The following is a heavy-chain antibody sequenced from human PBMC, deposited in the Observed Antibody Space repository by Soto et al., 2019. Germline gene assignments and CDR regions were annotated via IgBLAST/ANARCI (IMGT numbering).Heavy chain of an antibody. CDR1: GFTFRDHY. J-gene: IGHJ4*02. CDR2: ISASGSPQ. D-gene: IGHD2-2*01. V-gene: IGHV3-11*01. Sequence: GWSLRLSCAASGFTFRDHYMSWIRQAPGKGLEWVSYISASGSPQYYADSVRGRFTISRDNAKNSLYLQMNGLRAEDTAVYYCARDPDTSSQVDYWGQGTLVTVSS. CDR3: ARDPDTSSQVDY.